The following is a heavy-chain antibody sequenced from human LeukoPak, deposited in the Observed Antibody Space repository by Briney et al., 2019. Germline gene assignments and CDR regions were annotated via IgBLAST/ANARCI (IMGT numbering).Heavy chain of an antibody. Sequence: GASVKVSCKASGYTFTGYYMHWVRQAPGQGLEWMGWINPNSGSTNYAQKFQGRVTMTRDTSSSTAYMELSRLRSDDTAVYYCARDRDCSGGSCYSFLGYYYYGMDVWGQGTTVTVSS. CDR1: GYTFTGYY. J-gene: IGHJ6*02. V-gene: IGHV1-2*02. CDR2: INPNSGST. D-gene: IGHD2-15*01. CDR3: ARDRDCSGGSCYSFLGYYYYGMDV.